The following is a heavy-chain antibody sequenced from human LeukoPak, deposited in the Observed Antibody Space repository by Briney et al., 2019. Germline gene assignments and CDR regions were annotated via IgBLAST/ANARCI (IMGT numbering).Heavy chain of an antibody. J-gene: IGHJ4*02. CDR2: IIPILGIA. CDR3: ARDVEGSGYDWDFDY. D-gene: IGHD5-12*01. CDR1: GGTFSSYA. V-gene: IGHV1-69*04. Sequence: ASVKVSCKASGGTFSSYAISWVRQAPGQGLEWMGRIIPILGIANYAQKFQGRVTITADKSTSTAYMELSSLRSEDTAVYYCARDVEGSGYDWDFDYWGQGTLVTVSS.